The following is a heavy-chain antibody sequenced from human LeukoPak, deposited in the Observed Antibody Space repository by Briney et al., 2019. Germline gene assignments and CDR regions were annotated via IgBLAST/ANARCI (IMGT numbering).Heavy chain of an antibody. J-gene: IGHJ1*01. V-gene: IGHV3-23*01. CDR1: GFTFTNYA. Sequence: GGSLRLSCAASGFTFTNYAMTWVRQAPGKGLEWVSSVKASGDGTYYADSVKGRFTISRDNYRNSLYLQMNSLRTEDTAVYYCGRDPNGDYVGAFDFQRWGQGTLVTVSS. D-gene: IGHD4-17*01. CDR3: GRDPNGDYVGAFDFQR. CDR2: VKASGDGT.